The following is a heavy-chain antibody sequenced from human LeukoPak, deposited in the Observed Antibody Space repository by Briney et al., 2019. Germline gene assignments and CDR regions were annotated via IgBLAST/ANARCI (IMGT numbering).Heavy chain of an antibody. CDR1: GFTFSTYA. Sequence: GGSLRLSCAASGFTFSTYAMNWVRQAPGKGLDWVSGISGSGGTTYYADSVKGRFTISRDNSKNTLYLQMNSLRAEDTAVYYCANVRYFDWYYFDYWGEGALVTVSS. D-gene: IGHD3-9*01. CDR2: ISGSGGTT. CDR3: ANVRYFDWYYFDY. V-gene: IGHV3-23*01. J-gene: IGHJ4*02.